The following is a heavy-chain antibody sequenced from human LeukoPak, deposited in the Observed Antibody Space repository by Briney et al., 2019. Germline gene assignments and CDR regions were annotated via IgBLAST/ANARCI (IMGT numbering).Heavy chain of an antibody. Sequence: GGSLRLSCAASGFTFSSYWMSWVRQAPGKGLEWVSTISGSSGNTYYADSVKGRFTISRDNSKNTLFLQMNSLRAEDTAIYYCAKDQTYYYDSSGYWWGQGTLVTVSS. CDR1: GFTFSSYW. CDR2: ISGSSGNT. D-gene: IGHD3-22*01. V-gene: IGHV3-23*01. J-gene: IGHJ4*02. CDR3: AKDQTYYYDSSGYW.